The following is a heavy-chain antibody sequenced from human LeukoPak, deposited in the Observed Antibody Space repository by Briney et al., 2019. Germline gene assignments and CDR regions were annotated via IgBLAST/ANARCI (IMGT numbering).Heavy chain of an antibody. V-gene: IGHV4-59*01. Sequence: PSETLSLTCTVSGGSISSYYWSWIRQPPGKGLEWIGYIYYSGSTNYNPSLKSRVTISVDTSKNQFSLKLSSVTAADTAVYYCARGEYQSPWWFDPWGQGTLVTVSS. CDR3: ARGEYQSPWWFDP. J-gene: IGHJ5*02. D-gene: IGHD2-2*01. CDR2: IYYSGST. CDR1: GGSISSYY.